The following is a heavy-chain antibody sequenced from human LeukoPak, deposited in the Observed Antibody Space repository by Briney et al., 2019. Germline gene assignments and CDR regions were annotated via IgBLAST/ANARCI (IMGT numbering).Heavy chain of an antibody. CDR2: IIPIFGTA. V-gene: IGHV1-69*13. CDR1: GGTFSSYA. D-gene: IGHD3-10*01. J-gene: IGHJ5*02. CDR3: VREERITMVRGIPNWFDP. Sequence: ASVKVSCKASGGTFSSYAISWVRQAPGQGLEWMGGIIPIFGTANYVQKFQGRVTITADEYTSTAYMELSSLRSEDTAVYYCVREERITMVRGIPNWFDPWGQGTLVTVSS.